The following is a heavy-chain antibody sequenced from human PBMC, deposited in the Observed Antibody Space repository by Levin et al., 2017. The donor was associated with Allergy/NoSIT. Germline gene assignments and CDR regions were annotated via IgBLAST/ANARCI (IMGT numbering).Heavy chain of an antibody. Sequence: GESLKISCAASKFSFSNYAMHWVRQAPGRGLEWVTVISYDGNNKYYADSVKGRFTVSRDNSKKTLYLQMNSLRSEDTAVYYCARDWGQYCSSTSCYRNWFDTWGQGTLVTVSS. CDR1: KFSFSNYA. V-gene: IGHV3-30*04. CDR2: ISYDGNNK. D-gene: IGHD2-2*01. J-gene: IGHJ5*02. CDR3: ARDWGQYCSSTSCYRNWFDT.